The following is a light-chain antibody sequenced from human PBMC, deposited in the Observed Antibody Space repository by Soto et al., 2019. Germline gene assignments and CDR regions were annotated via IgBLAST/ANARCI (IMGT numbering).Light chain of an antibody. J-gene: IGLJ3*02. V-gene: IGLV2-14*03. Sequence: QSALTQPASVSGSPGQSITISCTGSSSDIGGYHYVSWYQQHPGKAPQLMIYDVSYRPSGISDRFSGSKSGNTASLTISGLHPKDEADYYCSSYGASSTLFGGGTKLTVL. CDR2: DVS. CDR1: SSDIGGYHY. CDR3: SSYGASSTL.